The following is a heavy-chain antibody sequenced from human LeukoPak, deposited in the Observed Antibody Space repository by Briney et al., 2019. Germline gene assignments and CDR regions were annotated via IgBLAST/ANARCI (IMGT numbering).Heavy chain of an antibody. CDR2: INPSGGST. CDR3: ARGLRWLAMDV. J-gene: IGHJ6*03. V-gene: IGHV1-46*01. Sequence: ASVKVSCKASGYTFTSYYMHWVRQAPGQGLEWMGIINPSGGSTSYAQRFQGRVTMTRDMSTSTVYMELSSLRSEDTAVYYCARGLRWLAMDVWGKGTTVTVSS. CDR1: GYTFTSYY. D-gene: IGHD6-19*01.